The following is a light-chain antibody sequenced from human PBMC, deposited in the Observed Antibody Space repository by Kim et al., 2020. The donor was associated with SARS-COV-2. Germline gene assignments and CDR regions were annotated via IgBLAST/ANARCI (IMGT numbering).Light chain of an antibody. V-gene: IGLV2-14*03. CDR2: DVS. CDR1: SSDVGGYNY. CDR3: SSHTSSNTVV. Sequence: GQSITISCTGTSSDVGGYNYVSWYQHHPGKAPKLMIYDVSERPSGVSDRFSGSKSGNTASLTISGLQTEDEADYYCSSHTSSNTVVFGGGTQLTVL. J-gene: IGLJ2*01.